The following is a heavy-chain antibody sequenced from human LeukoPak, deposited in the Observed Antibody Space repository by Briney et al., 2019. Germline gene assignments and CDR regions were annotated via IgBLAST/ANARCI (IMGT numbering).Heavy chain of an antibody. Sequence: GGSLRLSCAASGFTFSGYAMSWVRQAPGKGLEWVSGINRSGDSTSYADSVKGRFTISRDNSKNTLYLQMNSLRAEDTAVYYCVKDDNSGWFPPLDFWGQGTLVTVSS. V-gene: IGHV3-23*01. J-gene: IGHJ4*02. CDR2: INRSGDST. D-gene: IGHD6-19*01. CDR1: GFTFSGYA. CDR3: VKDDNSGWFPPLDF.